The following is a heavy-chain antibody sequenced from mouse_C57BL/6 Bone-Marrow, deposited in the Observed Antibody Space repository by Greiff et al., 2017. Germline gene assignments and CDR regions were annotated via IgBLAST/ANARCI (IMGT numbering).Heavy chain of an antibody. J-gene: IGHJ4*01. Sequence: EVKLVESGGGLVKPGGSLKLSCAASGFTFSSYAMSWVRQTPEKRLELVATISDGGSYTYYPDNVKGRFTISRDNAKNNLYLQMSHLKSEDTAMYYCARETVRLDAMDYWGQGTSVTVSS. CDR1: GFTFSSYA. V-gene: IGHV5-4*01. CDR2: ISDGGSYT. CDR3: ARETVRLDAMDY.